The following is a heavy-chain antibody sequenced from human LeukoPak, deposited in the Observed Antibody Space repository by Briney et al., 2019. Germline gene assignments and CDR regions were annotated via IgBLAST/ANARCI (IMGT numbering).Heavy chain of an antibody. J-gene: IGHJ4*02. V-gene: IGHV4-34*01. CDR3: ASGSYRPPFDY. CDR2: INHSGST. CDR1: GGSFSGYY. D-gene: IGHD3-16*02. Sequence: SGTLSLTCAVYGGSFSGYYWSWIRQPPGKGLEWIGEINHSGSTNYNPSLKSRVTISVDTSKNQFSLKLSSVTAADTAVYYCASGSYRPPFDYWGQGTLVTVSS.